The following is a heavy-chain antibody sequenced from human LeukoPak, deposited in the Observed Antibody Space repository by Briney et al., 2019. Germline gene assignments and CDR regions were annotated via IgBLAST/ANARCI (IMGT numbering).Heavy chain of an antibody. CDR2: TYYKSKWHS. V-gene: IGHV6-1*01. CDR3: ARGLDTAIAH. D-gene: IGHD5-18*01. Sequence: SQTLSLTCAISGDSVSSNSATWNWIRQSPSRGLEWLGRTYYKSKWHSDYAVPVKSRIILNPDTSKNQFSLQLNSVTPEDTAVYFCARGLDTAIAHWGQGTLVTVSS. CDR1: GDSVSSNSAT. J-gene: IGHJ4*02.